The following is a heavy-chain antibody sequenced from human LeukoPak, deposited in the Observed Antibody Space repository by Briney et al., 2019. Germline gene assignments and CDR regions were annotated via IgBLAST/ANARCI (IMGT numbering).Heavy chain of an antibody. CDR1: GFTFSNAW. V-gene: IGHV3-15*01. CDR2: IKSKADGGTV. CDR3: TTAPYGDPRIDY. D-gene: IGHD4-17*01. Sequence: TGGSLRLSCAASGFTFSNAWMSWVRQAPGKGLEWVGRIKSKADGGTVDYAAPVKGRFTISRDDSRNTLFLQLNSLKTEDTAVYYCTTAPYGDPRIDYWGQGTLVTVSS. J-gene: IGHJ4*02.